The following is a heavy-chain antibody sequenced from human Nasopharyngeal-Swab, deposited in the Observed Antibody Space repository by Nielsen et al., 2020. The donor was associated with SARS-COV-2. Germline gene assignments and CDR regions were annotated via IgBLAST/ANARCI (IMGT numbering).Heavy chain of an antibody. CDR2: INHSGST. V-gene: IGHV4-34*01. CDR3: ARGNGAFDY. J-gene: IGHJ4*02. D-gene: IGHD4-17*01. CDR1: GGSFSGYY. Sequence: SETLSLTCAVYGGSFSGYYWSWIRQPPGKGLEWIGEINHSGSTNYNPSLKRRVTISVDTSKNQLSLMLSSVTAADTAVYYCARGNGAFDYWGQGTLVTVSS.